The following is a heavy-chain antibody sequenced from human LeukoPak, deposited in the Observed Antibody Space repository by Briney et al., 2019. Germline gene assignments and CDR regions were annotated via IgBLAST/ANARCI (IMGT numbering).Heavy chain of an antibody. CDR3: AIFKHHLRPDY. CDR2: IYPGDSDT. V-gene: IGHV5-51*01. Sequence: GESLKISCMGSGYSFSNFWIAWVRQMPGKGLEWMGIIYPGDSDTRYSPSFQGQVTISADKSISTAYLQWSSLKASDTAMYYCAIFKHHLRPDYWGQGTLVTVSS. D-gene: IGHD3-3*01. CDR1: GYSFSNFW. J-gene: IGHJ4*02.